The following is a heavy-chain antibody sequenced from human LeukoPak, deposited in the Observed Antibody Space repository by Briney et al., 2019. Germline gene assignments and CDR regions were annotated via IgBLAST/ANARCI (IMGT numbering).Heavy chain of an antibody. Sequence: GGSLRLSCAASGFTVSSNYLSWVRQAPGRGLECVSVIYSGGSTYYADSVKGRFTISRDNAKNSLYLQMNSLRAEDTAVYYCARGSSSWYGDYWGQGTLVTVSS. CDR2: IYSGGST. V-gene: IGHV3-66*01. CDR1: GFTVSSNY. CDR3: ARGSSSWYGDY. J-gene: IGHJ4*02. D-gene: IGHD6-13*01.